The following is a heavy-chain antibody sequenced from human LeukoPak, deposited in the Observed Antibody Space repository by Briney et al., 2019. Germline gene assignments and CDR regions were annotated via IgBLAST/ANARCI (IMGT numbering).Heavy chain of an antibody. CDR2: MNPNSGNT. CDR3: AFVGATPDAFDI. CDR1: GYTFTSYD. V-gene: IGHV1-8*03. D-gene: IGHD1-26*01. Sequence: ASVKVSCKASGYTFTSYDINWVRQATGQGLEWMGWMNPNSGNTGYAQKFQGRVTITRNTSISTAYMELSSLRSDDTAVYYCAFVGATPDAFDIWGQGTMVTVSS. J-gene: IGHJ3*02.